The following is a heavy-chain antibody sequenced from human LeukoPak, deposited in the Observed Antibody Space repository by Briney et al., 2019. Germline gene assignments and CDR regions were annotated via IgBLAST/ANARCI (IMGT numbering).Heavy chain of an antibody. CDR3: ARELPYAGLAFDI. D-gene: IGHD1-26*01. Sequence: GRSLRLSCAASGFTFSSYAMHWVRQAPGKGLEWVAVISYDGSNKYYADSVKGRFTISRDNSKNTLYLQMNSLRAEDTAVYYCARELPYAGLAFDIWGQGTMVTVSS. V-gene: IGHV3-30-3*01. CDR2: ISYDGSNK. J-gene: IGHJ3*02. CDR1: GFTFSSYA.